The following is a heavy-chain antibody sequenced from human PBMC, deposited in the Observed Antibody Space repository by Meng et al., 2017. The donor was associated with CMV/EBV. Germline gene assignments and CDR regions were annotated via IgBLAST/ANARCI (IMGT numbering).Heavy chain of an antibody. CDR2: IIPIFGTA. CDR3: ARGSGAGTTWSYFDY. V-gene: IGHV1-69*12. Sequence: QGRLVQAWGEVKKAGAWVRVSCKASGCTFSRYAISWVRQAPGQELEWMGGIIPIFGTANYAQKFQGRVTITADESPSTAYMELSSLRSEDTAVYYCARGSGAGTTWSYFDYWGQGTLVTVSS. J-gene: IGHJ4*02. D-gene: IGHD1-7*01. CDR1: GCTFSRYA.